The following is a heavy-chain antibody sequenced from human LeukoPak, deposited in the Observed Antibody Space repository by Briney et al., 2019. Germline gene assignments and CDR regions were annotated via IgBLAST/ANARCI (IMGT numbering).Heavy chain of an antibody. CDR2: IYYSGST. CDR1: GGSISSYY. CDR3: ASRVGYCSSTSCPPWDY. J-gene: IGHJ4*02. D-gene: IGHD2-2*01. V-gene: IGHV4-59*05. Sequence: SETLSLTCTVSGGSISSYYWSWIRQPPGKGLEWIGSIYYSGSTYYNPSLKSRVTISVDTSKNQFSLKLSSETAADTAVYYCASRVGYCSSTSCPPWDYWGQGTLVTVSS.